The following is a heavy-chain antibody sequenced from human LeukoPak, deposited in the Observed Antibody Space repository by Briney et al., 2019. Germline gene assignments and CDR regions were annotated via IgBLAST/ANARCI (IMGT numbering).Heavy chain of an antibody. J-gene: IGHJ4*02. CDR1: GFTFSNAR. CDR2: IKGKTGGGTK. Sequence: GGSLRLSCATSGFTFSNARMSWVRQAPGKGLEWVGHIKGKTGGGTKDYAAPVQGRFTVSRDDSKNTLYLQMNSLKTEDTAVYYCTTGTWIQLWLADYWGQGTLVTVSS. D-gene: IGHD5-18*01. CDR3: TTGTWIQLWLADY. V-gene: IGHV3-15*01.